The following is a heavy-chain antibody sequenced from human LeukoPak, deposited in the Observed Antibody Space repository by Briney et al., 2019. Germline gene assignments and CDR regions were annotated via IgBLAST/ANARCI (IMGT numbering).Heavy chain of an antibody. CDR3: ARANGDLDY. J-gene: IGHJ4*02. V-gene: IGHV1-8*03. CDR2: INPNSGNR. CDR1: GYTFTRYD. Sequence: ASVKVSCKASGYTFTRYDINWVRQATGQGLEWMGWINPNSGNRGYAQKFQGRVSITRDTSINTAYMELSSSRSDDTAVYYCARANGDLDYWGQGTLVTVSS. D-gene: IGHD4-17*01.